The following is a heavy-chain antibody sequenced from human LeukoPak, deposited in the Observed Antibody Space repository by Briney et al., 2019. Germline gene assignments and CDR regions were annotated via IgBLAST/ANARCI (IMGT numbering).Heavy chain of an antibody. CDR3: ARMGRFLRYFDY. CDR1: GGSFSGYY. Sequence: SETLSLTCAVYGGSFSGYYWSWIRQPPGKGLEWIGEINHSGSTNYNPSPKSRVTISVDTSKNQFSLKLSSVTAADTAVYYCARMGRFLRYFDYWGQGTLVTVSS. V-gene: IGHV4-34*01. CDR2: INHSGST. D-gene: IGHD3-3*01. J-gene: IGHJ4*02.